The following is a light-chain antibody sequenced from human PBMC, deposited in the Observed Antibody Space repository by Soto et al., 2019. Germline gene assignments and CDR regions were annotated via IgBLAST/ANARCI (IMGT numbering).Light chain of an antibody. V-gene: IGKV3-20*01. CDR2: GAS. Sequence: EIVLTQSPGTLSLSPGERATLSCRASQTVGSSYLAWYQQKPGQAPRLLIYGASSRATGIPDRFSGSGSGTDFTLTISKLEPEDFAVYNCQQYADAPMTFGPGTKVEIK. J-gene: IGKJ1*01. CDR3: QQYADAPMT. CDR1: QTVGSSY.